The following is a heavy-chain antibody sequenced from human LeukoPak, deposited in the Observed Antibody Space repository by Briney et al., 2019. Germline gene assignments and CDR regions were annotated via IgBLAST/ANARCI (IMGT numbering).Heavy chain of an antibody. J-gene: IGHJ3*02. CDR2: ISGSTTI. V-gene: IGHV3-48*02. Sequence: PGGSLRLSCAASGFTFSSYSMNWVRQAPGKGLEWVSYISGSTTIYYADSVKGRFTISRDNAKNSLYLQMNSLRDEDTAVYYCARLAYCGGDCPRVFDIWGQGTMVTVSS. CDR1: GFTFSSYS. CDR3: ARLAYCGGDCPRVFDI. D-gene: IGHD2-21*02.